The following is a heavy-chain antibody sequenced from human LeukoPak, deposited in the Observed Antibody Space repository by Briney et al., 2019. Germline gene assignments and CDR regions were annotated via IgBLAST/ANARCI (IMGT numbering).Heavy chain of an antibody. Sequence: SETLSLTCTVSGGSIRSSDYFWGWIRQPPGKGLEWIGNIYYSGSTYYNPSLKSRVTISVDTSKNQFSLKLSSVTAADTAVYYCARDIVVVPAAMGDGFDPWGQGTLVTVSS. CDR3: ARDIVVVPAAMGDGFDP. CDR2: IYYSGST. V-gene: IGHV4-39*07. J-gene: IGHJ5*02. CDR1: GGSIRSSDYF. D-gene: IGHD2-2*01.